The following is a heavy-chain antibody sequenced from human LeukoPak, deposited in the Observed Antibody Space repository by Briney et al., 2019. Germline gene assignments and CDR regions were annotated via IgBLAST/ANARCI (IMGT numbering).Heavy chain of an antibody. CDR1: GFTFSSYG. D-gene: IGHD5-18*01. J-gene: IGHJ5*02. V-gene: IGHV3-30*02. Sequence: PGGSLRLSCAASGFTFSSYGMHWVRQAPGKGLEWVAFIRYDGSYKYYADSVKGRFTTSRDNSKNTLYLQMNSLRAEDTAVYYCAKDAVGYSWVNWFDPWGQGTLVTVSS. CDR3: AKDAVGYSWVNWFDP. CDR2: IRYDGSYK.